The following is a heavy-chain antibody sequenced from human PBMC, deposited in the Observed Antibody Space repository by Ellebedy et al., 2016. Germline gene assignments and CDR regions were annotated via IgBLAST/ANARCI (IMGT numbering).Heavy chain of an antibody. J-gene: IGHJ6*03. CDR1: GGSVSSGSYY. CDR3: ARAPLRFAYMDV. V-gene: IGHV4-61*01. D-gene: IGHD3-3*01. CDR2: IYYSGST. Sequence: SETLSLTXTVSGGSVSSGSYYWSWIRQPPGKGLEWIGYIYYSGSTNYNPSLKSRVTISVDTSKNQFSLKLSSVTAADTAVYYCARAPLRFAYMDVWGKGTTVTVSS.